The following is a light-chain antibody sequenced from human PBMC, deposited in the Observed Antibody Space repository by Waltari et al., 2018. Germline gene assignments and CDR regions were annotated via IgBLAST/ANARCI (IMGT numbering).Light chain of an antibody. Sequence: QSVLTQPPSVSGAPGQSVTISCTGSSSNLGAGYDFHWYQQIPGSAPKVLIYRDDNRPSGVPGRFSGSKSGTSASLSVTGLHVEDEADYFCQSYDRDLNAVLFGGGTKLTVL. J-gene: IGLJ2*01. CDR2: RDD. CDR3: QSYDRDLNAVL. CDR1: SSNLGAGYD. V-gene: IGLV1-40*01.